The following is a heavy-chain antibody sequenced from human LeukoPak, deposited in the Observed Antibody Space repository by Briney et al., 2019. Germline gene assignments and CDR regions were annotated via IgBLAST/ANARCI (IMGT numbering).Heavy chain of an antibody. CDR2: IYPDDSET. V-gene: IGHV5-51*01. CDR3: AKLAGDANIDY. D-gene: IGHD4-17*01. J-gene: IGHJ4*02. Sequence: GESLKISCKGSGYRFPTYWIGWVRQMPGKGLEWMGTIYPDDSETRYSPSFQGQVSISADKSISTAYLQWSGLKASDTAMYYCAKLAGDANIDYWGQGTLVTVSS. CDR1: GYRFPTYW.